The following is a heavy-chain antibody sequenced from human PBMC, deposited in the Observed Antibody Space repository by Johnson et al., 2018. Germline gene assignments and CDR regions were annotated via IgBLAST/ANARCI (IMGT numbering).Heavy chain of an antibody. D-gene: IGHD1-26*01. CDR2: INHSGST. CDR3: ASGGTIPEYVQH. V-gene: IGHV4-34*01. Sequence: QVQLQQWGAGLLKPSETLSLTCAVYGGSFSGYYWSWIRQPPGKGLEWIGEINHSGSTNYNPSLKSRVTISVDTSKNQFSLKLSSVTAADTAVYYCASGGTIPEYVQHWGQGTLVTVSS. CDR1: GGSFSGYY. J-gene: IGHJ1*01.